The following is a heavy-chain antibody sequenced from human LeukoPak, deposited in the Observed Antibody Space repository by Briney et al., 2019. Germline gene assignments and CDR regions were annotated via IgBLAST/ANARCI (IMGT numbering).Heavy chain of an antibody. CDR1: GFTFSDHY. D-gene: IGHD1-26*01. J-gene: IGHJ4*02. V-gene: IGHV3-73*01. CDR2: IRSKANSYAT. CDR3: TRLDPSPIVGATPDC. Sequence: PGGSLRLSCAASGFTFSDHYMDWVRQAPGKGLEWVGRIRSKANSYATAYAASVKGRFTISRDDSKNTAYLQMNSLKTEDTAVYYCTRLDPSPIVGATPDCWGQGTLVTVSS.